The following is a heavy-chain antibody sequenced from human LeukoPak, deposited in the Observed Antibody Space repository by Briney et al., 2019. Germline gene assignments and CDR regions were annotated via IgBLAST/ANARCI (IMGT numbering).Heavy chain of an antibody. CDR2: IIPIFGTA. Sequence: SVKVSCKASGGTFSSYAISWVRQAPGQGLEWMGGIIPIFGTANYAQKFQGRVTFTADKSTSTTYMELSSLRSEDTAVYYCARDYRSYDILTGYYPSGMDVWGKGTTVTVSS. J-gene: IGHJ6*04. V-gene: IGHV1-69*06. CDR3: ARDYRSYDILTGYYPSGMDV. D-gene: IGHD3-9*01. CDR1: GGTFSSYA.